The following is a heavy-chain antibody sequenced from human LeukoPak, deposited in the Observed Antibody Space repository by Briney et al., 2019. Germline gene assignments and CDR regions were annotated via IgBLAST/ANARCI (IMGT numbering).Heavy chain of an antibody. V-gene: IGHV4-34*01. D-gene: IGHD3-10*01. CDR3: ARTYYYGSGSYHAFDI. CDR2: INHSGST. Sequence: SETLSLTCAVYGGSFSGYYWSWIRQPPGKGLEWIGEINHSGSTNYNPSLKSRVTISVDTSKNQFSLRLSSVTAADTAVYYCARTYYYGSGSYHAFDIWGQGTMVTVSS. J-gene: IGHJ3*02. CDR1: GGSFSGYY.